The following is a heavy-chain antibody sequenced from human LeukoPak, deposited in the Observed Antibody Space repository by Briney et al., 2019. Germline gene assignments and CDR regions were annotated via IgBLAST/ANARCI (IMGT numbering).Heavy chain of an antibody. D-gene: IGHD4-17*01. J-gene: IGHJ5*02. V-gene: IGHV3-23*01. CDR3: AKDLQRDHGAPGNWFDP. Sequence: GGSLRLSCAASGFTFSSYAMSWVRQAPGKGLEWVSAISGSGGSTYYADSVKGRFTISRDNSKNTLYLQMNSLRAEDTAVYYCAKDLQRDHGAPGNWFDPWGQGTLVTVSS. CDR2: ISGSGGST. CDR1: GFTFSSYA.